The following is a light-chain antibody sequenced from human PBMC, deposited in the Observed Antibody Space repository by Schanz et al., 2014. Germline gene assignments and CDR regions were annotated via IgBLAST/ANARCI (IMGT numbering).Light chain of an antibody. Sequence: QSVLTQPPSVSGSLGQSVTISCTGTSRDLGSVSWYQQPPGTVPKLLIYEVTDRPSGVPDRFSGSKSANTASLTISGLQADDVAVYYCSSYSTATTVVVFGGGTKLTVL. CDR2: EVT. V-gene: IGLV2-18*02. CDR3: SSYSTATTVVV. CDR1: SRDLGS. J-gene: IGLJ2*01.